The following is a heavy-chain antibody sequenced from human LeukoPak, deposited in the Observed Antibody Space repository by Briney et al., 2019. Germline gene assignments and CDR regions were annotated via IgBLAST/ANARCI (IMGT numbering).Heavy chain of an antibody. V-gene: IGHV3-23*01. J-gene: IGHJ4*02. CDR1: GFTFSSYA. Sequence: GGSLRLSCAASGFTFSSYAMSWVRQAPGKGLEWVSAISGSGGSTYYADSVKGRFTISRDNSKNTLYLQMNSLRAEDTAVYYCAAPISYGDPRGGYYFDYWGQGTLVTVSS. CDR2: ISGSGGST. D-gene: IGHD4-17*01. CDR3: AAPISYGDPRGGYYFDY.